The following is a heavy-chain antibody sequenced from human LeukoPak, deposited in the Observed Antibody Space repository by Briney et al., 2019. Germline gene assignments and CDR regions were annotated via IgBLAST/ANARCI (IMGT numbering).Heavy chain of an antibody. CDR2: IRSKAYGGTT. D-gene: IGHD3-22*01. CDR3: TRGGVDSSGYQSDY. V-gene: IGHV3-49*04. J-gene: IGHJ4*02. CDR1: GVTFGDYA. Sequence: GRSLRLSCTASGVTFGDYAMSWVRQAPGKGLEWVGFIRSKAYGGTTEYAASVKGRFTISRDDSKSIAYLQMNSLKTEDTAVYYCTRGGVDSSGYQSDYWGQGTLVTVSS.